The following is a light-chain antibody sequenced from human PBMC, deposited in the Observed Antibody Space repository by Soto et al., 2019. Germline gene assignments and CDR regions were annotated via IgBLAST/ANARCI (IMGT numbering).Light chain of an antibody. CDR2: AAS. J-gene: IGKJ1*01. V-gene: IGKV1-39*01. Sequence: DIQMTQSPSSLSASVGDRVTITCRASQSISSNLNWYQQKPGKAPKXLIYAASNLQSGVPSTFSGSGSGTDFTLTISSLQPEDFATYYCQQSHSIPWTFGQGTKVDIK. CDR1: QSISSN. CDR3: QQSHSIPWT.